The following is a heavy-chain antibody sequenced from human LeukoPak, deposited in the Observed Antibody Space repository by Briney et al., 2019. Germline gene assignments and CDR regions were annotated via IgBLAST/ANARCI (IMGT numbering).Heavy chain of an antibody. J-gene: IGHJ1*01. CDR1: GFTFSSYG. Sequence: GGSLRLSCAASGFTFSSYGMHWVRQAPGKGLEWVAVISYDGSNKYYADSVKGRFTISRDNSKNTLYLQMNSLRAEDTAVYYCAKDRYYDQSQGRNFQHWGQGTLVTVSS. CDR3: AKDRYYDQSQGRNFQH. CDR2: ISYDGSNK. D-gene: IGHD3-22*01. V-gene: IGHV3-30*18.